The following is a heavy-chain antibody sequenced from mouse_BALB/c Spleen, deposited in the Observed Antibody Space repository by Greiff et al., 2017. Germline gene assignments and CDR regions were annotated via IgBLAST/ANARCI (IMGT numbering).Heavy chain of an antibody. V-gene: IGHV1-82*01. CDR3: ARDYYGSSYEGY. D-gene: IGHD1-1*01. J-gene: IGHJ2*01. CDR1: GYAFSSSW. CDR2: IYPGDGDT. Sequence: QVQLQQSGPELVKPGASVKISCKASGYAFSSSWMNWVKQRPGQGLEWIGRIYPGDGDTNYNGKFKGKATLTADKSSSTAYMQLSSLTSVDSAVYFCARDYYGSSYEGYWGQGTTLTVSS.